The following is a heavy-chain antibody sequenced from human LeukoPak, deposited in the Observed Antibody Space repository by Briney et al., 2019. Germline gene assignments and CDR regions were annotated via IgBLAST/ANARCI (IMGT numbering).Heavy chain of an antibody. CDR3: TKLGGAYSGYEIDY. J-gene: IGHJ4*02. CDR1: GFTFNNYA. V-gene: IGHV3-23*01. Sequence: AGGSLRLSCAASGFTFNNYAMNWVRQAPGKGLEWVSTVRGSGGRTYYADSVKGRFTVSRDNSKNTLYLQMNSLRAEDTAIYYCTKLGGAYSGYEIDYWGQGTLVTVSS. CDR2: VRGSGGRT. D-gene: IGHD5-12*01.